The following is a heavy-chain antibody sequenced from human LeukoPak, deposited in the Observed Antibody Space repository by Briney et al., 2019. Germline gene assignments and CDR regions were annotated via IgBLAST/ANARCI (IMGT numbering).Heavy chain of an antibody. V-gene: IGHV3-7*01. J-gene: IGHJ4*02. D-gene: IGHD3-10*01. CDR3: ARIYGWGSYPPGMC. Sequence: AGGSLRLSCAASGFTFRSYWMSWVLQAPRKRLQRVANIKQDESEKYYVHSVNGRFTISIDNAKNSLYLQKNSLRGEDTGVYYCARIYGWGSYPPGMCWRQGTMVSVCS. CDR2: IKQDESEK. CDR1: GFTFRSYW.